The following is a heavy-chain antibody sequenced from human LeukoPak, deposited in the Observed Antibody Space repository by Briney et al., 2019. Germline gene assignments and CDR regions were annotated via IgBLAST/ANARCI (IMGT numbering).Heavy chain of an antibody. CDR1: GGTFSSYA. CDR3: ARTQTPKNYYDSSGYPHATTDAFDI. CDR2: IIPIFGTA. D-gene: IGHD3-22*01. J-gene: IGHJ3*02. V-gene: IGHV1-69*13. Sequence: ASVKVSCKTSGGTFSSYAISWVRQAPGQGLEWMGGIIPIFGTANYAQKFQGRVTITADESTSTAYMELSSLRSEDTAVYYCARTQTPKNYYDSSGYPHATTDAFDIWGQGTMVTVSS.